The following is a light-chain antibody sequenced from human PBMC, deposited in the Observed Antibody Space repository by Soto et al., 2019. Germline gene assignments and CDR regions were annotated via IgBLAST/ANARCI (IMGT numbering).Light chain of an antibody. Sequence: DIQMTQSPSSLSASVGDRVTITCRASQSISSFLNWYQHKPGKAPRLLIYAASSLQSGVPSRFSGSGSGTDFTLTISSLQPEDFATYHCQQSHSIPPTFAKGTKVEI. V-gene: IGKV1-39*01. J-gene: IGKJ1*01. CDR1: QSISSF. CDR2: AAS. CDR3: QQSHSIPPT.